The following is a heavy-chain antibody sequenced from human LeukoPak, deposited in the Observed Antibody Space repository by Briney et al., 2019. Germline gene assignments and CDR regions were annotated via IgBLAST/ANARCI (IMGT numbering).Heavy chain of an antibody. J-gene: IGHJ1*01. D-gene: IGHD3-22*01. Sequence: SETLSLTCTVSGGSISSSSYYWGWIRQPPGKGLEWIGIIYYSGSTYYNPSLKSRVTISVDTSKNQFSLKLSSVTAADTAVYYCAVSDNYYDSSGYLNELFQHWGQGTLVTVSS. V-gene: IGHV4-39*01. CDR2: IYYSGST. CDR1: GGSISSSSYY. CDR3: AVSDNYYDSSGYLNELFQH.